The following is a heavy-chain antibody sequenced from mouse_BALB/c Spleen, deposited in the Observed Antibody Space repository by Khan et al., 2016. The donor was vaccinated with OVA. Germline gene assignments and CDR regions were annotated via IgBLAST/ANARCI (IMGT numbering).Heavy chain of an antibody. CDR3: ATSYFYGYYFDY. Sequence: LVQSGGSRKLSCAASGFTFTSYGMHWIRQAPEKGLEWVAYISSDSNTIYYADTVKGRFTISRDNPKNTLFLQMTSLRSGDTAMYFCATSYFYGYYFDYWGQGTTLTDSS. CDR2: ISSDSNTI. CDR1: GFTFTSYG. V-gene: IGHV5-17*02. D-gene: IGHD1-1*01. J-gene: IGHJ2*01.